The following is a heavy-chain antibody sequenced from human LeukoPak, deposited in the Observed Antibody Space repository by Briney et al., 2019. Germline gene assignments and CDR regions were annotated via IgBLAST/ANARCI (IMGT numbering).Heavy chain of an antibody. CDR2: IIPIFGTA. D-gene: IGHD3-10*01. Sequence: SVKVSCKAPGGTFSSYAISWVRQAPGQGLEWMGGIIPIFGTANYARKFQGRVTITADESTSTAYMELSSLRSEDTAVYYCARGTYYYGSGSYWSYYYYMDVWGKGTTVTVSS. V-gene: IGHV1-69*13. J-gene: IGHJ6*03. CDR1: GGTFSSYA. CDR3: ARGTYYYGSGSYWSYYYYMDV.